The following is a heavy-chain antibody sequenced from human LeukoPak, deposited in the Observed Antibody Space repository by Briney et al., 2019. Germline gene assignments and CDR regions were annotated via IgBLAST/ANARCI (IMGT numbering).Heavy chain of an antibody. V-gene: IGHV4-34*01. CDR1: GGSFSGYY. D-gene: IGHD1-26*01. J-gene: IGHJ4*02. CDR2: IYHSGTT. CDR3: ARGKASSGSYYGIFDY. Sequence: PSETLSLTCAVYGGSFSGYYWTWLRQPPGKGLEWIGGIYHSGTTYYNPSLRGRVSISLDTSKTQFSLKLSSVTAADTAVYYCARGKASSGSYYGIFDYWGQGTLVTVSS.